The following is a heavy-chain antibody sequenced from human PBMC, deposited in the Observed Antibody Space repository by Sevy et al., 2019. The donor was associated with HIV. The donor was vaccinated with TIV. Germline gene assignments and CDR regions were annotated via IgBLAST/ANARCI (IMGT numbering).Heavy chain of an antibody. CDR3: ARGPRYSSGNFYYFDY. D-gene: IGHD3-10*01. Sequence: ASVKVSCKASGYTFTRYYMHWLRQAPGQGLEWMGIINPSGGSTSYAQKFQGRVTMTRETSTRTVYMELRSLRSEDTGVYYWARGPRYSSGNFYYFDYWGQGTLVTVSS. CDR2: INPSGGST. V-gene: IGHV1-46*01. CDR1: GYTFTRYY. J-gene: IGHJ4*02.